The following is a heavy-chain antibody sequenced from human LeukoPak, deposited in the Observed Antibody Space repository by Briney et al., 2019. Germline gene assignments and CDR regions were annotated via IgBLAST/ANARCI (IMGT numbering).Heavy chain of an antibody. D-gene: IGHD1-26*01. J-gene: IGHJ4*02. CDR3: VRDRTSGSYWDY. CDR2: INPSDCFT. Sequence: ASVKVSCKASGYTFTSYYLHWVRQAPGQALEWVGIINPSDCFTNYAQKFQGRVTMTSDTSASTVYMELSSLRSEDTAVYYCVRDRTSGSYWDYWGQGTMVTVSS. V-gene: IGHV1-46*01. CDR1: GYTFTSYY.